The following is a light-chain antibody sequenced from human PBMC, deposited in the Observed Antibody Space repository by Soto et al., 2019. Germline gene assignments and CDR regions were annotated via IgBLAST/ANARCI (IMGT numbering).Light chain of an antibody. V-gene: IGKV1-5*03. J-gene: IGKJ1*01. CDR1: QTISSW. Sequence: DIQMTQSPSTLSVSLGDRVTITSRASQTISSWLAWYQQKPGKAPKLLIYKASTLKSGVPSRFSGSGSGTEFNLTISSLQPDDFATYYCQHYNSYSDAFGQGTKVDIK. CDR3: QHYNSYSDA. CDR2: KAS.